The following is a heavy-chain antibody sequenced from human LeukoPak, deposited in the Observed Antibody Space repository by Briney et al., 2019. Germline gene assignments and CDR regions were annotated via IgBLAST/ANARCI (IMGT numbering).Heavy chain of an antibody. CDR3: ARESSGSYYY. CDR1: GFTFSDYY. CDR2: TKNKANSYIT. Sequence: GGSLRLSCAASGFTFSDYYMDWVRQAPGKGLEWVGRTKNKANSYITGYAASVKGRFTISRDDSENSVYLQMNSLKIEDTAVYYCARESSGSYYYWGQGTLVTVSP. V-gene: IGHV3-72*01. D-gene: IGHD1-26*01. J-gene: IGHJ4*02.